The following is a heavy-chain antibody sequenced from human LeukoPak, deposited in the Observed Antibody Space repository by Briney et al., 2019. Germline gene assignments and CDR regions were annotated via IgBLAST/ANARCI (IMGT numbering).Heavy chain of an antibody. CDR3: ASFGTGTTSDAFDI. CDR1: GYTFTGYY. D-gene: IGHD1-1*01. Sequence: VVSVKVSCKASGYTFTGYYMHWVRQAPGQGLEWMGWINPNSGGTNYAQKFQGRVTMTRDTSISTAYMELSRLRSDDTAVYYCASFGTGTTSDAFDIWGQGTMVTVSS. J-gene: IGHJ3*02. V-gene: IGHV1-2*02. CDR2: INPNSGGT.